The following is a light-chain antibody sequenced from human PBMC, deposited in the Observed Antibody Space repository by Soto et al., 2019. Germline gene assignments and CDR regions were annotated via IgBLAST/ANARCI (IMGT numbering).Light chain of an antibody. V-gene: IGKV1D-12*01. CDR1: QGVSTW. J-gene: IGKJ4*01. CDR3: QQTTTFPLT. CDR2: TAS. Sequence: DIQMTQSPSSVSASVGDRVTITCRASQGVSTWLAWYQQKPGPAPNLLIYTASSLQSGVPSRFSGSGSGTDFTLTISSLQPEDVATYYCQQTTTFPLTFGGGTKVEI.